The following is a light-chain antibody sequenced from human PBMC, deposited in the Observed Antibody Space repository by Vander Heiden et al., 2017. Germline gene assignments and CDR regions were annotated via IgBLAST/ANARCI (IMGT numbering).Light chain of an antibody. V-gene: IGKV3-15*01. J-gene: IGKJ1*01. CDR1: QSVSSN. CDR3: LQDNNWPTT. CDR2: GAS. Sequence: EIGMTQSPATLSVSPGERATLSCRASQSVSSNLAWYQQKPGQAPRLLIYGASNRATRIQDRFSGSGSGTEFTLTISSLQSEDFAVYYCLQDNNWPTTFGQGTKVEIK.